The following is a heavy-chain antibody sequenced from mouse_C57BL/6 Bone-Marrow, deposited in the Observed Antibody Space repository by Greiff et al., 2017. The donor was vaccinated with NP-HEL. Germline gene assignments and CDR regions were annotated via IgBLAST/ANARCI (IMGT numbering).Heavy chain of an antibody. CDR2: IDPSDSET. D-gene: IGHD1-1*01. Sequence: VQLQQPGAELVRPGSSVKLSCKASGYTFTSYWMHWVKQRPIQGLEWIGNIDPSDSETHYNQKFKDKATLTVDKSSSTAYMQLSSLTSEDSAVYYCASSIYYYGIYAMDYWGQGTSVTVSS. J-gene: IGHJ4*01. V-gene: IGHV1-52*01. CDR3: ASSIYYYGIYAMDY. CDR1: GYTFTSYW.